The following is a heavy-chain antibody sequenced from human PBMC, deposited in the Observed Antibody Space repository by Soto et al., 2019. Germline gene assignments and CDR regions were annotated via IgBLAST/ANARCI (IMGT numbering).Heavy chain of an antibody. J-gene: IGHJ6*02. CDR3: ARWPQPRYTDSPYAVDV. CDR1: GGTFSSSG. D-gene: IGHD3-16*02. CDR2: IVPSLDTT. Sequence: QVHLVQSGTEVKKPGSSVKVSCKASGGTFSSSGFSWVRQAPGQGLEWMGMIVPSLDTTNYAQKFQARVTMTADEVTSTAYMELRSLRSEDTAVYYCARWPQPRYTDSPYAVDVWGQGTRVIVSS. V-gene: IGHV1-69*11.